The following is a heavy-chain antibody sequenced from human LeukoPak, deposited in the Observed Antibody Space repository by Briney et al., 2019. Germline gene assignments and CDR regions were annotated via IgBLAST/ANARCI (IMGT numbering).Heavy chain of an antibody. D-gene: IGHD1-7*01. V-gene: IGHV3-53*01. Sequence: PGGSLRLSCAASGFTVSSNYMSWVRQAPGKGLEWVSVIYSGGSTYYADSVKGRFTISRDNSKNTLYLQMNSLRAEDTAVYYCARSPYNWNYYFDYWGQRTLVTVSS. CDR2: IYSGGST. CDR1: GFTVSSNY. CDR3: ARSPYNWNYYFDY. J-gene: IGHJ4*02.